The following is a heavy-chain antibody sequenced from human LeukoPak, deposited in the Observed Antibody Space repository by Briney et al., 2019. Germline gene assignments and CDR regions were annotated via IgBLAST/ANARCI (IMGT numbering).Heavy chain of an antibody. V-gene: IGHV3-30*18. CDR3: AKVVSYYYDSSGYYLDY. CDR2: ISYDGSNK. D-gene: IGHD3-22*01. Sequence: GGSLRLSCAASGFTFSSYGMHWVRQAPGNGLEWVAVISYDGSNKYYADSVKGRFTISRDNSKNTLYLQMNSLRAEDTAVYYCAKVVSYYYDSSGYYLDYWGQGTLVTVSS. J-gene: IGHJ4*02. CDR1: GFTFSSYG.